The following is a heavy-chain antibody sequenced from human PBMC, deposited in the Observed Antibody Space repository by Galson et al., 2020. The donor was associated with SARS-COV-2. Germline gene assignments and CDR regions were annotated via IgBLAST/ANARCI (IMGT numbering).Heavy chain of an antibody. D-gene: IGHD3-3*01. V-gene: IGHV3-30*04. CDR1: EFTFSSYA. CDR3: ARDGGYDFSTDHYSGGFDI. J-gene: IGHJ3*02. CDR2: ISYDGSKK. Sequence: QAGGSLRLSCAASEFTFSSYAMHWVRQAPGKGLEWVAVISYDGSKKYYVDSVKGRFTISRDNTKNTVYLQLNNVRAEDTAVYYCARDGGYDFSTDHYSGGFDIWGQGTMVTVSS.